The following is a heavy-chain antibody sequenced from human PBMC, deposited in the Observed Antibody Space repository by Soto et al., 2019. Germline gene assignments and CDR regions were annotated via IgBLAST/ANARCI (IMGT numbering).Heavy chain of an antibody. V-gene: IGHV3-48*02. CDR3: ARSEIVVQLWFTGKSPYGMDV. CDR1: GFTFSSYS. J-gene: IGHJ6*02. Sequence: PGGSLRLSCAASGFTFSSYSMNWVRQAPGKGLEWVSYISSSSSTIYYADSVKGRFTISRDNAKNSLYLQMNSLRDEDTAVYYCARSEIVVQLWFTGKSPYGMDVWAQGTTVTVSS. CDR2: ISSSSSTI. D-gene: IGHD5-18*01.